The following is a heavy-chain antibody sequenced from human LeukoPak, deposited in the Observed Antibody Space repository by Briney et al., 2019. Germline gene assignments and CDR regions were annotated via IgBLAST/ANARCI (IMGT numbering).Heavy chain of an antibody. J-gene: IGHJ5*02. CDR3: ARDYYDSSGYLDWFDP. V-gene: IGHV4-39*02. Sequence: PSETLSLTCTVSGGSISSSSYYWGWIRQPPGKGLEWIGSIYYSGSTYYNPSLKSRVTISVDTSKNQFSLKLSSVTAADTAVYYCARDYYDSSGYLDWFDPWGQGTLVTVSS. CDR1: GGSISSSSYY. D-gene: IGHD3-22*01. CDR2: IYYSGST.